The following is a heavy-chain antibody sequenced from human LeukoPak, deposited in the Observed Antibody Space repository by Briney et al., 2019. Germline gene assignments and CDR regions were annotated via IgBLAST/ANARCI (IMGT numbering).Heavy chain of an antibody. CDR3: ATGNVEMATMGDAFDI. CDR2: INPNSGGT. V-gene: IGHV1-2*02. Sequence: ASVKVSCKASGYTFTGYYMHWVRQAPGQGLEWMGWINPNSGGTNYAQKFQGRVTMTEDTSTDTAYMELSSLRSEDTAVYYCATGNVEMATMGDAFDIWGQGTMVTVSS. J-gene: IGHJ3*02. CDR1: GYTFTGYY. D-gene: IGHD5-24*01.